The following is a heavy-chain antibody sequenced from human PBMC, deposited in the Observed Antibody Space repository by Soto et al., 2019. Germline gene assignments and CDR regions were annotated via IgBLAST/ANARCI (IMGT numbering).Heavy chain of an antibody. CDR2: ISYDGSNK. CDR1: GFTFTSHW. CDR3: ARVVLPSYYYYGMDV. J-gene: IGHJ6*02. V-gene: IGHV3-30-3*01. Sequence: PGGSLRLSCAASGFTFTSHWMHWVRQAPGKGLEWVALISYDGSNKDYADSVKGRFTISRDNSKNILYLQMNSLRAEDTAVYYCARVVLPSYYYYGMDVWGQGTPVTVSS. D-gene: IGHD3-10*01.